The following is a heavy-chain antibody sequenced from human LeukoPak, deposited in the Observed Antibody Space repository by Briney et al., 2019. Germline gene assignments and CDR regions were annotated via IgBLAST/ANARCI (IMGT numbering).Heavy chain of an antibody. J-gene: IGHJ3*02. CDR3: AKDGDGYNYGAFDI. Sequence: PGGSLRLSCAASGFTFSSYAMHWVRQAPGKGLEWVAAISYDGSNKYSADSVKGRFTISRDDSKNTLYLQMNSLRAEDTAVYYCAKDGDGYNYGAFDIWGQGTMVTVSS. D-gene: IGHD5-24*01. V-gene: IGHV3-30*04. CDR1: GFTFSSYA. CDR2: ISYDGSNK.